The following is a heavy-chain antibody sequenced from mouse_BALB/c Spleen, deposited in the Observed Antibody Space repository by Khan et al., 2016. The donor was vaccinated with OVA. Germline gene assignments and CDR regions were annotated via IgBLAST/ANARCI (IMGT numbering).Heavy chain of an antibody. J-gene: IGHJ3*01. CDR3: ARGWKFAY. CDR2: ISSYYGVH. CDR1: GYTFTDYA. Sequence: PLQQSGAELVRPGVSLKISCKGSGYTFTDYAMHCVKQSHAKSLEWIGVISSYYGVHEYNQKFKGKATMNEDRSSSTAHLELARLTSEDSAIYYCARGWKFAYWGQGSLVTVS. V-gene: IGHV1S137*01.